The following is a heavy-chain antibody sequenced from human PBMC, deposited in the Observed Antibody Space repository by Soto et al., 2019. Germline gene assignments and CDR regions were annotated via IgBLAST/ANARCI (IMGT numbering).Heavy chain of an antibody. V-gene: IGHV4-31*03. CDR1: GGSISSGGYY. Sequence: QVQLQESGPGLVKPSQTLSLTCTVSGGSISSGGYYWSWIRQHPGKGLEWIGYIYYSGSTYYNPSTKGRVTISADTARNPFSLKLSSVTAADTAVYYCARWPQLEPRFDYCGPGTLVTVSS. D-gene: IGHD1-1*01. J-gene: IGHJ4*02. CDR3: ARWPQLEPRFDY. CDR2: IYYSGST.